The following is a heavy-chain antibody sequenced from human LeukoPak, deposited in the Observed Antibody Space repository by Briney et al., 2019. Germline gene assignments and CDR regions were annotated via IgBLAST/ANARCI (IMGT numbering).Heavy chain of an antibody. CDR1: GFTFDDYA. Sequence: PGGSLRLSCAASGFTFDDYAMHWVRQAPGKGLEWVSGISWNSGSIGYADSVKGRFTISRDNAKNSLYLQMNSLRAEDMALYYCAKDMGDYVWGSYRYTGGGFDYWGQGTLVTVSS. J-gene: IGHJ4*02. CDR2: ISWNSGSI. CDR3: AKDMGDYVWGSYRYTGGGFDY. D-gene: IGHD3-16*02. V-gene: IGHV3-9*03.